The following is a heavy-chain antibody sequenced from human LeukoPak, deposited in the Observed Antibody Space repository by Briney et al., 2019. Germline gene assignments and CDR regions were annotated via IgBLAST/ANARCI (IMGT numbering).Heavy chain of an antibody. J-gene: IGHJ4*02. CDR2: IYWGDDK. Sequence: SGPTLVNPTQTLTLTCTFSGFSLTTSEEGVGWIRQPPGKALEWLALIYWGDDKRYSPSLKSTLTITKDTSKNQVVLTMTNVYPVDTATYFCAHRGKQPDKGGFDYWGQGTLVTVSS. D-gene: IGHD5-18*01. V-gene: IGHV2-5*02. CDR3: AHRGKQPDKGGFDY. CDR1: GFSLTTSEEG.